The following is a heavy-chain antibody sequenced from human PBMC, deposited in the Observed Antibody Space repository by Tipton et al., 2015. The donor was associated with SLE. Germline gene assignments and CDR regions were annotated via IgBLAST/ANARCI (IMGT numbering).Heavy chain of an antibody. CDR1: GGSMSTYY. CDR3: ARYSLTNWHLDL. J-gene: IGHJ2*01. V-gene: IGHV4-59*01. Sequence: GSLRLSCTVSGGSMSTYYWSWIRLPPGKGLEWIGYIYYSGGTSYNPSLNSRATISVDTSRNQFSLKLTSVTAADSAVYYCARYSLTNWHLDLWGRGTLVTVSS. D-gene: IGHD2-15*01. CDR2: IYYSGGT.